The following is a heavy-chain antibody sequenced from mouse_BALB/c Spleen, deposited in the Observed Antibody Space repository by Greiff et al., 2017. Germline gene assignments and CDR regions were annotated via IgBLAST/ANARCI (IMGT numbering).Heavy chain of an antibody. V-gene: IGHV5-4*02. CDR1: GFTFSDYY. J-gene: IGHJ2*01. CDR3: ARGGKYMGFDY. Sequence: DVQLVESGGGLVKPGGSLKLSCAASGFTFSDYYMYWVRQTPEKRLEWVATISDGGSYTYYPDSVKGRFTISRDNAKNNLYLQMSSLKSEDTAMYYCARGGKYMGFDYWGQGTTLTVSS. CDR2: ISDGGSYT. D-gene: IGHD1-1*02.